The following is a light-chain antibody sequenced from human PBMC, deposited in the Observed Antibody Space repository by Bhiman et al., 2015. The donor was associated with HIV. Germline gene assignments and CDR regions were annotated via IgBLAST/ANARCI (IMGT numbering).Light chain of an antibody. Sequence: QSALTQPASVSGSPGQSITISCTGNSSDVGGYNYVSWYQQHPGKAPKIIIYDVNNRPSGVSNRFSGSKSGNTASLTISGLQAEDEAAYYCSSYTSSSSPYVFGTGTKVTVL. J-gene: IGLJ1*01. V-gene: IGLV2-14*03. CDR3: SSYTSSSSPYV. CDR1: SSDVGGYNY. CDR2: DVN.